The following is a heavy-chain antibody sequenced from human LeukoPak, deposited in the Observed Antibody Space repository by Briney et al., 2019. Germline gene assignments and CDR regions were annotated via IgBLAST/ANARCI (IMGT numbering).Heavy chain of an antibody. D-gene: IGHD3-10*01. J-gene: IGHJ6*02. CDR3: ARECRLYGSGSYYYYYGMDV. V-gene: IGHV1-2*02. Sequence: GASVKVSCKASGYTFTGYYMHWVRQAPGQGLERMGWINPNSGGTNYAQKFQGRVTMTRDTSISTAYMELSRLRSDDTAVYYCARECRLYGSGSYYYYYGMDVWGQGTTVTVSS. CDR2: INPNSGGT. CDR1: GYTFTGYY.